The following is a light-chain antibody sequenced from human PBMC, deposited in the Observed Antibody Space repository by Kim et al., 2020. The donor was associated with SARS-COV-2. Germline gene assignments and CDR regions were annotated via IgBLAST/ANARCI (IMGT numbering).Light chain of an antibody. V-gene: IGLV1-44*01. CDR2: NDD. CDR1: RSNIGSNS. CDR3: AAWDNSLKGWV. J-gene: IGLJ3*02. Sequence: GQRVTVSCSGGRSNIGSNSVNWFQQVPGTAPKLLIYNDDQRPSGVPDRVSGSKSGTSASLAIGGLQSEDEAHYYCAAWDNSLKGWVFGGGTQLTVL.